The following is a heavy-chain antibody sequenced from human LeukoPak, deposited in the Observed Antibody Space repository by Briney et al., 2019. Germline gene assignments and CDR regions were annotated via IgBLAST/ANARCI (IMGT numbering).Heavy chain of an antibody. V-gene: IGHV1-69*13. Sequence: SVKVSCKASGDTFSSYAISWVRQAPGQGLEWMGGIIPIFGTANYAQKFQGRVTITADESTSTAYMALSSLRSEDTAVYYCARDGKLIMAAAGSPYNWFDPWGQGTLVTVSS. J-gene: IGHJ5*02. D-gene: IGHD6-13*01. CDR1: GDTFSSYA. CDR2: IIPIFGTA. CDR3: ARDGKLIMAAAGSPYNWFDP.